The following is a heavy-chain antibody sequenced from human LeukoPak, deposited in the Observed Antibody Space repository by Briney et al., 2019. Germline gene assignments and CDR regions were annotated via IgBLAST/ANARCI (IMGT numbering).Heavy chain of an antibody. CDR2: INHSGST. D-gene: IGHD3-16*01. Sequence: PGGSLRLSCAASGFTFSDYEMNWVRQPPGKGLEWIGEINHSGSTNYNPSLKSRVTISVDTSKNQFSLKLSSVTAADTAVHYCARVGEVTRDFDYWGQGTLVTVSS. J-gene: IGHJ4*02. CDR3: ARVGEVTRDFDY. CDR1: GFTFSDYE. V-gene: IGHV4-34*01.